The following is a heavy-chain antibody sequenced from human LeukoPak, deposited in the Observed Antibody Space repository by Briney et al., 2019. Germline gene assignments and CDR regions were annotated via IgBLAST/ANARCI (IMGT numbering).Heavy chain of an antibody. CDR2: VYHSGSTY. Sequence: PSETLSLTCTVSGYSISSGYYWGWIRQPPGKGLEWIGSVYHSGSTYYYNPSLKSRVTISVDTSNSQFSLKLSSVTAADTAVYYCTRDTGTTGEVKFDPWGQGTLVTVSS. V-gene: IGHV4-38-2*02. J-gene: IGHJ5*02. CDR1: GYSISSGYY. D-gene: IGHD4-17*01. CDR3: TRDTGTTGEVKFDP.